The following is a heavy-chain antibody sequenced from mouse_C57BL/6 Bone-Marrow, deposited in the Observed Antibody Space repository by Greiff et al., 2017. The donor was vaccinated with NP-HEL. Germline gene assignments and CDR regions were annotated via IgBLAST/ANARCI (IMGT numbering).Heavy chain of an antibody. Sequence: DVMLVESGEGLVKPGGSLKLSCAASGFTFSSYAMSWVRQTPEKRLEWVAYISSGGDYTYYADTVKGRFTISIDNACNTPYLQLSSLKSEDKAMYYCKKDPGTFDYWGQGTTLTVSS. D-gene: IGHD3-3*01. CDR3: KKDPGTFDY. CDR1: GFTFSSYA. CDR2: ISSGGDYT. J-gene: IGHJ2*01. V-gene: IGHV5-9-1*02.